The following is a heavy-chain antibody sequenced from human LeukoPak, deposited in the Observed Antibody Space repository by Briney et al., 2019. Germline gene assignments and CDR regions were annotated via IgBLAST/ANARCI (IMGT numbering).Heavy chain of an antibody. CDR1: GFSFNEKW. Sequence: GGSLRLSCAPPGFSFNEKWMTWVRQAPGKGLEWVANMNQDGSERYYVDPVKGRFTISRDNTKNSLYLQMNGLKVEDMAVYYCARGGFRSSRFWEDWGQGTMVTVSS. D-gene: IGHD3-3*01. CDR3: ARGGFRSSRFWED. J-gene: IGHJ3*01. CDR2: MNQDGSER. V-gene: IGHV3-7*01.